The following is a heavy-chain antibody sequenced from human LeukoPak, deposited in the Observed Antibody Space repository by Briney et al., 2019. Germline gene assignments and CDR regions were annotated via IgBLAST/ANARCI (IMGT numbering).Heavy chain of an antibody. CDR1: GFTFSSYE. V-gene: IGHV3-48*03. J-gene: IGHJ4*02. CDR2: ISSSGSTI. Sequence: GGSLRLSCAASGFTFSSYEMNWVRQAPGKGLDWVSYISSSGSTIYYADSVKGRFTISRDNAKNSLYLQMNSLSAEDTAVYYCARDLRVGYYFDYWGQGTLVTVSS. CDR3: ARDLRVGYYFDY. D-gene: IGHD2-15*01.